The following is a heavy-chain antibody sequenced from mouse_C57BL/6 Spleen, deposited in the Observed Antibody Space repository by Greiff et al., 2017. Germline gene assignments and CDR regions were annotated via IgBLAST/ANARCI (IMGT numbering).Heavy chain of an antibody. Sequence: QVQLQQPGAELVKPGASVKLSCKASGYTFTSYWMHWVKQRPGQGLEWIGMIHPNSGSTNYNEKFKSKATLTVDKSSSTAYMQLSSLTSEDSAVYYCARKDLYDYGYYFDYWGQGTTLTVSS. V-gene: IGHV1-64*01. CDR2: IHPNSGST. CDR3: ARKDLYDYGYYFDY. D-gene: IGHD2-4*01. CDR1: GYTFTSYW. J-gene: IGHJ2*01.